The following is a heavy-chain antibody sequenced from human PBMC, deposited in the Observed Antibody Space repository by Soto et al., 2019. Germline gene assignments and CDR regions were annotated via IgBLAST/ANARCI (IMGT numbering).Heavy chain of an antibody. CDR3: ATEIDWLHAVDI. Sequence: QVQLVEFGGGVVQPGRSLRLSCAASGFTFSTYGRHWVRQAPGKGLEWVAHIWHDGSNTYYTDSVKGRFTTSRDKSKNRLYLQMNRLRATDTAVYYCATEIDWLHAVDIWGQGTMVTFSS. D-gene: IGHD3-9*01. CDR2: IWHDGSNT. V-gene: IGHV3-33*01. J-gene: IGHJ3*02. CDR1: GFTFSTYG.